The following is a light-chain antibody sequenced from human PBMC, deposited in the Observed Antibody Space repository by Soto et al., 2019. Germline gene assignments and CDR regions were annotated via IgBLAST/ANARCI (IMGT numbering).Light chain of an antibody. J-gene: IGLJ3*02. Sequence: QSALTQPASVSGSPGQSITISCTGTSSDVGGYNYVSWYQQHPGKAPKLMIYDVSNRPSGVSNRFSGSKSGNTASLTISGLQADDEADYYCSSYTSSSTNWVFGGGTQLTVL. CDR1: SSDVGGYNY. V-gene: IGLV2-14*01. CDR2: DVS. CDR3: SSYTSSSTNWV.